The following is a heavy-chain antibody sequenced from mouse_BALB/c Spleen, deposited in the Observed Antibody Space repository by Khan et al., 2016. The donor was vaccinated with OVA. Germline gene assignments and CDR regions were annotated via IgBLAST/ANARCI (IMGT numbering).Heavy chain of an antibody. J-gene: IGHJ2*01. CDR3: ARSDGYFDD. V-gene: IGHV1S135*01. CDR1: GYSFTSYY. Sequence: EVELVESGPELMKPGASVKISCKASGYSFTSYYMHWVKQSHGKSLEWIGYIDPFNGGTSYNQKFKGKATLTVDKSSSTAYMHLRSLTSEDSAVYYCARSDGYFDDWGQGTTLTVSS. CDR2: IDPFNGGT.